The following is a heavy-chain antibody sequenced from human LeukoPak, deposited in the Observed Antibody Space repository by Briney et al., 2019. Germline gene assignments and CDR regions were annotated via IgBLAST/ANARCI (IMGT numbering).Heavy chain of an antibody. CDR2: IYYSGST. Sequence: SETLSLTCTVSGYSISSGSYWGWIRQPPGKGLEWIGYIYYSGSTNYNPSLKSRVTISVDTSKNQFSLKLSSVTAADTAVYYCARDRSSSWFPHFDYWGQGTLVTVSS. D-gene: IGHD6-13*01. J-gene: IGHJ4*02. CDR3: ARDRSSSWFPHFDY. CDR1: GYSISSGSY. V-gene: IGHV4-61*01.